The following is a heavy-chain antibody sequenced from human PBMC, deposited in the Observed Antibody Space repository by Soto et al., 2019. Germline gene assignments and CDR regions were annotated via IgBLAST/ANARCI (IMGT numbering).Heavy chain of an antibody. CDR2: IYYSGST. CDR1: GGSISSSSYY. V-gene: IGHV4-39*02. CDR3: ARDTPYYDFWSGYYTSLYNWFDP. Sequence: SSETLSLTCTVSGGSISSSSYYWGWIRQPPGKGLEWIGSIYYSGSTYYNPSLKSRVTISVDTSKNQFSLKLSSVTAADTAVYYCARDTPYYDFWSGYYTSLYNWFDPWGQGTLVTVSS. D-gene: IGHD3-3*01. J-gene: IGHJ5*02.